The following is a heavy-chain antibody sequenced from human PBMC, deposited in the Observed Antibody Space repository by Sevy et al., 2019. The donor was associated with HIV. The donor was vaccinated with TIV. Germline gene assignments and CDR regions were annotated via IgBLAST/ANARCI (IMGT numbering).Heavy chain of an antibody. V-gene: IGHV3-23*01. D-gene: IGHD6-13*01. J-gene: IGHJ4*02. CDR2: ISGSGGST. CDR1: GFTFSSYA. Sequence: GGSLRLSCAASGFTFSSYAMSWVRQAPGKGLEWVSAISGSGGSTYYADSMKGRFTISRDNSKNTLYLQMNSLRAEDTAVYYCAKDRRSIAAAGKDFDYWGQGTLVTVSS. CDR3: AKDRRSIAAAGKDFDY.